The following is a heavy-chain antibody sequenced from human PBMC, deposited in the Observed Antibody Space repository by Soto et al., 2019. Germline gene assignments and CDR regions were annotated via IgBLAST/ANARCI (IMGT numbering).Heavy chain of an antibody. CDR2: IYYSGST. CDR3: ARGLRYYYYMDF. Sequence: SETLSLTCTVSGGPISSGGYYWSWIRQHPGKGLEWIGYIYYSGSTYYNPSLKSRVTISVDTSKNQFSLKLSSVTAADTAVYYCARGLRYYYYMDFWGKGTTVTVSS. J-gene: IGHJ6*03. CDR1: GGPISSGGYY. D-gene: IGHD2-21*01. V-gene: IGHV4-31*03.